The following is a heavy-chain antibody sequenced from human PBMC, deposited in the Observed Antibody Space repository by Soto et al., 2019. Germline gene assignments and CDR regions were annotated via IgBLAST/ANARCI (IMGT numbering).Heavy chain of an antibody. J-gene: IGHJ6*01. V-gene: IGHV3-21*01. D-gene: IGHD3-3*01. CDR1: GFTFRTYT. CDR2: IRGFSPYT. CDR3: ERDRGYDAHDYYETAMDV. Sequence: EVQLVESGGGLVKPGGSLRLSCISSGFTFRTYTMNWVRQAPGKGLEWVSGIRGFSPYTFYAESVRGRFTISRDNAKNSLVLQMDRLRAADTAVSYCERDRGYDAHDYYETAMDVWGQGTTVTVSS.